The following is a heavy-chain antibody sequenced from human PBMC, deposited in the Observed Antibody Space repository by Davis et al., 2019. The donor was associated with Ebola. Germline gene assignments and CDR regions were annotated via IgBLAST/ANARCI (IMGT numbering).Heavy chain of an antibody. Sequence: MPSETLSLTCTVSGGSIRSSSDYWGWIRQPPGKGLEWIGSIYYSGITYYNPSLQSRVTISVDTSKNHFSLKLTSVTAADTAVYYCARGLDVWGKETTVTVSS. J-gene: IGHJ6*04. CDR3: ARGLDV. CDR1: GGSIRSSSDY. CDR2: IYYSGIT. V-gene: IGHV4-39*07.